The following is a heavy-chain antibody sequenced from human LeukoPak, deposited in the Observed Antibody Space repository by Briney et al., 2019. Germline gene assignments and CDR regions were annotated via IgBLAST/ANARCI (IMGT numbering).Heavy chain of an antibody. Sequence: ASVKVSCKTSGYTFNSHYVGWVRQAPGQGLEWMGWISGYNGKTNYAQKLQGRVTMTTDTSTSTAYMELRSLRSDDTAVYYCARGYYDFWSGPNYFDYWGQGTLVTVSS. D-gene: IGHD3-3*01. CDR2: ISGYNGKT. J-gene: IGHJ4*02. CDR3: ARGYYDFWSGPNYFDY. CDR1: GYTFNSHY. V-gene: IGHV1-18*01.